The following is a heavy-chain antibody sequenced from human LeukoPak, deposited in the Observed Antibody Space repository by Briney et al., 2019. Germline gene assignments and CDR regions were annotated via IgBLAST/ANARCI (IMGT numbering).Heavy chain of an antibody. CDR1: GFTSSKYW. V-gene: IGHV3-74*01. CDR3: AKDYTTMVRGVDY. CDR2: INTDGTVT. D-gene: IGHD5-18*01. J-gene: IGHJ4*02. Sequence: PGGSLRLSCAASGFTSSKYWMLWVRQAPGKGLESVSRINTDGTVTTYADSVKGRFTVSRDNAKNSLYLQMNSLRPEDTALYYCAKDYTTMVRGVDYWGQGTLVTVSS.